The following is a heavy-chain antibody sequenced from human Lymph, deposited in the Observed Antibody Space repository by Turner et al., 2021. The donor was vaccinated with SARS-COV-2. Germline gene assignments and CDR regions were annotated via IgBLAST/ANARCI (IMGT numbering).Heavy chain of an antibody. D-gene: IGHD1-26*01. J-gene: IGHJ4*02. V-gene: IGHV3-33*01. Sequence: VKLVGCWGGVVQPGRSLSLSCAASGFTCRTHGMQWVRQAPGKGVEGVAVIWDDGTNKSYADSVKGRFTISRDNSKNTLYLQMNSLRAEDKAVYYCEREDVVGATNGLDYWGQGTLVTVSS. CDR1: GFTCRTHG. CDR2: IWDDGTNK. CDR3: EREDVVGATNGLDY.